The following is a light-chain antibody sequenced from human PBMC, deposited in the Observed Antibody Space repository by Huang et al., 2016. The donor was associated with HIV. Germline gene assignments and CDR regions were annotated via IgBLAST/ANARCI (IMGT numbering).Light chain of an antibody. Sequence: EIVMTQSPATLSVSPGERATLSCRASQSVAKHFSWYQQKPGHAPRLLVYGASTRATGIPARFSGSWSGTEFTLTISSLQSEDFAVYYCHHYSNWPPTWTFGQGTKVEIK. CDR2: GAS. J-gene: IGKJ1*01. V-gene: IGKV3-15*01. CDR3: HHYSNWPPTWT. CDR1: QSVAKH.